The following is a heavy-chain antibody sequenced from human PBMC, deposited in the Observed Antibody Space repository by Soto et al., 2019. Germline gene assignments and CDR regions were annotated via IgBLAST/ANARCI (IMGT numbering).Heavy chain of an antibody. D-gene: IGHD6-6*01. CDR1: GGTFSSYT. CDR2: IIPILGIA. CDR3: ARGVEQLGRAEDYYYYMDV. Sequence: QVQLVQSGAEVKKPGSSVKVSCKASGGTFSSYTISWVRQAPGQGLEWMGRIIPILGIANYAQKFQGRVTITADKSTSTAYMELSSLRSDDTAVYYCARGVEQLGRAEDYYYYMDVWGKGTTVTVSS. V-gene: IGHV1-69*02. J-gene: IGHJ6*03.